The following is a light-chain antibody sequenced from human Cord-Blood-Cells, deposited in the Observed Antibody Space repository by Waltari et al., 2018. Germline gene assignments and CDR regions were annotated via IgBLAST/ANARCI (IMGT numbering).Light chain of an antibody. CDR1: QSVLYSSNNKNY. CDR2: WAS. CDR3: QQYYSTRFT. V-gene: IGKV4-1*01. J-gene: IGKJ3*01. Sequence: DIVMTQSPASLAVSLVERATINCKSSQSVLYSSNNKNYLAWYQQKPGQPPKLLIYWASTRESGVPDRFSGSGSGTDFTLTISSLQAEDVAVYYCQQYYSTRFTFGPGTKVDIK.